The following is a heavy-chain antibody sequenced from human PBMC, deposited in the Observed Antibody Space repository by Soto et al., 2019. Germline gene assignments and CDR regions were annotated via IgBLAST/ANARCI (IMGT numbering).Heavy chain of an antibody. V-gene: IGHV3-30*18. CDR3: AKGGRQWLVTSDFNY. Sequence: VQLVESGGGVVQPGRSLRLSCAASGFTFSDYAMHWVRQAPGTGLEWVAVVSHDGRNTHYADSVKGRFTFSRDSSKNTVSLEMTSLRAEDTAVYYCAKGGRQWLVTSDFNYWGQGALVTVSS. D-gene: IGHD6-19*01. J-gene: IGHJ4*02. CDR1: GFTFSDYA. CDR2: VSHDGRNT.